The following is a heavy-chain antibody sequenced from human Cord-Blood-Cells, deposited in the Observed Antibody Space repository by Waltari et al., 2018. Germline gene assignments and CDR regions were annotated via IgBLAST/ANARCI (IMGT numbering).Heavy chain of an antibody. J-gene: IGHJ4*02. Sequence: QVQLVQSGAEVKKPGSSVKVSCKASGGTFSSYAISWVRQAPGQGLEGMGGILPIFGTANYAQKFQGRVTITAEESTSTAYMELSSLRSEDTAVYYCARVLSPNSAGYYFDYWGQGARVTVSS. CDR1: GGTFSSYA. V-gene: IGHV1-69*01. CDR3: ARVLSPNSAGYYFDY. CDR2: ILPIFGTA. D-gene: IGHD7-27*01.